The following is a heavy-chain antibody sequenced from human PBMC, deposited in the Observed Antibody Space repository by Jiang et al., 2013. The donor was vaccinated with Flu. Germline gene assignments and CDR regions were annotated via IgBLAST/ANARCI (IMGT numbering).Heavy chain of an antibody. D-gene: IGHD3-22*01. V-gene: IGHV5-51*01. CDR1: GYSFTSYW. J-gene: IGHJ4*02. CDR3: ARLVYDSSGYYYAFDY. Sequence: GAEVKKPGESLKISCKGSGYSFTSYWIGWVRQMPGKGLEWMGIIYPGDSDTRYSPSFQGQVTISADKSISTAYLQWSSLKASDTAMYYCARLVYDSSGYYYAFDYWGQGTLVTVSS. CDR2: IYPGDSDT.